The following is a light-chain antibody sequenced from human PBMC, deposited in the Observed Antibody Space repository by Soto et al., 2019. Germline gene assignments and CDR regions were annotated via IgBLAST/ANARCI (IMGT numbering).Light chain of an antibody. V-gene: IGKV3D-15*01. CDR3: QQYNNWPLT. CDR1: QSVSRN. CDR2: GAS. J-gene: IGKJ3*01. Sequence: DIVMTQSPATLSVSPGERATLSCRASQSVSRNLAWYQQKPGQAPRLLIYGASTRATGIPARFSGSGSGTEFTLTISSLQSEDFAVHYCQQYNNWPLTFGPGTKVDIK.